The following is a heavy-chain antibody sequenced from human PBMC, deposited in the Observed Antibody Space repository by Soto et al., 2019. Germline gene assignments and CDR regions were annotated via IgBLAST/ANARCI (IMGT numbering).Heavy chain of an antibody. J-gene: IGHJ4*02. CDR1: GFIFNSYG. V-gene: IGHV3-30*18. CDR2: ISYDGSNK. Sequence: QVQLVESGGGVVQPGRSLRLSCAASGFIFNSYGMHWVRQAPGKGLEWVAVISYDGSNKYYADSVKGRFTISRDNSKNTLYLQMNSLRAEDTAVYYCAKDIVVVPAAYHYFDYWGQGTLVTVSS. CDR3: AKDIVVVPAAYHYFDY. D-gene: IGHD2-2*01.